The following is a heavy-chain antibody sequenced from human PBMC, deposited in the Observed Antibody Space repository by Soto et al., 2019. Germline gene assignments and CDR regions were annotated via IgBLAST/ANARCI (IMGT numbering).Heavy chain of an antibody. V-gene: IGHV3-7*05. J-gene: IGHJ4*02. CDR3: AREVGDGYSYPDY. CDR2: IKQDGSEK. Sequence: EVQLVESGGGLVQPGGSLRLSCAASGFTFSSYWMSWVRQAPGKGLEWVANIKQDGSEKYYVVSVKGRFTISRDNAKNSLYLQMNSLRAEDTAVYYCAREVGDGYSYPDYWGQGTLVTVSS. CDR1: GFTFSSYW. D-gene: IGHD5-18*01.